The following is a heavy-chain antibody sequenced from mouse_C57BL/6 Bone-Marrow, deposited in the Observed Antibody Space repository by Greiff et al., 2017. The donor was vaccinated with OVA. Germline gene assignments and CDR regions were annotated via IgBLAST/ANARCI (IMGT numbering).Heavy chain of an antibody. V-gene: IGHV1-26*01. CDR3: ARVTREGVCWEFDV. CDR2: INPNNGGT. D-gene: IGHD2-13*01. CDR1: GYTFTDYY. Sequence: VQLQQSGPELVKPGASVKISCKASGYTFTDYYMNWVKQSPGKSLEWIGDINPNNGGTSYNQKFKGKATLTVDKSSSTAYMELRSLTSEDSAVYYFARVTREGVCWEFDVWGTGTTVTVAA. J-gene: IGHJ1*03.